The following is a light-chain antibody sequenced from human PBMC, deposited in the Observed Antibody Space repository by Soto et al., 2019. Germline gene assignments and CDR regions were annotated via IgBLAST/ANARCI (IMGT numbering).Light chain of an antibody. CDR1: SSDVGGYNY. J-gene: IGLJ3*02. CDR3: CSYTSSSTWV. CDR2: DVS. Sequence: QSVLTQPASVSGSPGQSITISCTGTSSDVGGYNYVSWYQQHPGKAPKLMMYDVSHRPSGVSNRFSGSKSGNTASLTISGLQDDDEADYYCCSYTSSSTWVFGGGTKLTVL. V-gene: IGLV2-14*01.